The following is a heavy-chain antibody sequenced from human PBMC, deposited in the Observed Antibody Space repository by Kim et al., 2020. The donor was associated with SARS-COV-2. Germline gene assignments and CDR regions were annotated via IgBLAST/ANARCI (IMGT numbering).Heavy chain of an antibody. D-gene: IGHD3-9*01. CDR2: IKSDSSTI. V-gene: IGHV3-48*02. CDR3: ARDYDTLTGYRATNYYYFGMDV. CDR1: GFTFSSHS. J-gene: IGHJ6*02. Sequence: GGSLRLSCAASGFTFSSHSMHWVRQAPGKGLEWVSYIKSDSSTIYYSDSVKGRFTISRDNAENSLFLQMNSLRDEDTAVYHCARDYDTLTGYRATNYYYFGMDVWGHGTTVPVSS.